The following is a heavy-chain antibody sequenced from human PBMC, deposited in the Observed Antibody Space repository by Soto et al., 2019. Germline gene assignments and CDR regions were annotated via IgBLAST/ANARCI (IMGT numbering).Heavy chain of an antibody. CDR3: ASVYCSGGSCYYYGMDV. Sequence: QVQLVESGRGVVHPGRSLRLSCAASGFTFSSYGMHWVRQAPGKGLEWVAVIWYDGSNKYYADSVKGRFTISRDNSKNTLYLQMNSLRAEDTAVYYCASVYCSGGSCYYYGMDVWGQGTTVTVSS. CDR2: IWYDGSNK. J-gene: IGHJ6*02. CDR1: GFTFSSYG. D-gene: IGHD2-15*01. V-gene: IGHV3-33*01.